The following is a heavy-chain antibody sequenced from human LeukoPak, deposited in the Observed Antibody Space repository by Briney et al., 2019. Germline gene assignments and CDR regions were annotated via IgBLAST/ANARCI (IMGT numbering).Heavy chain of an antibody. Sequence: ASVKVSCKASGYTFSLYDINWVRQATGQGLEWMGWMTPNSGNTGYAQRFQGRVTMTRNTSISTAYMELSSLGSGDTAMYYCARHDSKFDYWGQGTLVTVSS. CDR1: GYTFSLYD. CDR2: MTPNSGNT. D-gene: IGHD3-22*01. CDR3: ARHDSKFDY. V-gene: IGHV1-8*01. J-gene: IGHJ4*02.